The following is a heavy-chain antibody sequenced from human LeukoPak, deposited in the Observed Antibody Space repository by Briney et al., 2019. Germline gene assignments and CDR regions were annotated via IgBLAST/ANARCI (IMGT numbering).Heavy chain of an antibody. J-gene: IGHJ4*02. Sequence: GGSLRLSCAASGFTFSRDWKHWVRQAPGKGLVWVSRMNSDGSTTNYAGSVKGRFTISRDNAKNTLYLQMSSLRAEDTAVYYGVRALMGTADHWGQGSLVTVSS. D-gene: IGHD2-21*02. V-gene: IGHV3-74*01. CDR1: GFTFSRDW. CDR2: MNSDGSTT. CDR3: VRALMGTADH.